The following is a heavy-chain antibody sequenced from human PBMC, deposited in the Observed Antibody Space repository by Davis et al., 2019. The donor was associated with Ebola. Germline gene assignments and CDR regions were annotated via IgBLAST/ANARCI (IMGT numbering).Heavy chain of an antibody. D-gene: IGHD1-1*01. CDR2: IDDNGGTT. J-gene: IGHJ2*01. CDR1: GFTFSTYA. CDR3: ARDTTGEDWHFDL. V-gene: IGHV3-64*01. Sequence: PARSLTLSCAASGFTFSTYAMHWVRQAPGKGLEYVSAIDDNGGTTYHANSVRGRPTISRDNSKNTLYLQMGSLRPEDMAVYYCARDTTGEDWHFDLWGRGTLVTVSS.